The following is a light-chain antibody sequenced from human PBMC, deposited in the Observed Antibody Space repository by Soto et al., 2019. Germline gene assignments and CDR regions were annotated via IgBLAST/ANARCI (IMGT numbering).Light chain of an antibody. CDR3: QQYYSTPYT. Sequence: DIVMTQSPDSLAVSLGERATINCKSSQSVLYSSNNKNYLAWYQQKPGQPPNLLIYWASTRESGVPDRFSGSGSGTDFTLTISSLPAEDVAVYYCQQYYSTPYTFGQGTKLEIK. CDR1: QSVLYSSNNKNY. V-gene: IGKV4-1*01. J-gene: IGKJ2*01. CDR2: WAS.